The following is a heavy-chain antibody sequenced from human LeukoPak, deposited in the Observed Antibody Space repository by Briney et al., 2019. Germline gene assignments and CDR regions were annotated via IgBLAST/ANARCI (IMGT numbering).Heavy chain of an antibody. V-gene: IGHV3-48*03. D-gene: IGHD3-10*01. Sequence: GGSLRLSCAASGFTFSSYEMNWVRQAPGKGLEWVSYISSSGSTIYYADSVKGRFTISRDNAKNSLYLQMNSLRAEDTAVYYCARAIWFGELLGWFDPWGQGTLVTVSS. CDR2: ISSSGSTI. J-gene: IGHJ5*02. CDR3: ARAIWFGELLGWFDP. CDR1: GFTFSSYE.